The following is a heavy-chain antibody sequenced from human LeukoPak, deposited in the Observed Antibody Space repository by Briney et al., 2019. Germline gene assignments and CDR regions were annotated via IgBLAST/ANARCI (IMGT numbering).Heavy chain of an antibody. CDR2: ISYDGSNK. J-gene: IGHJ4*02. CDR3: AKERGDYGDHTGLDY. Sequence: PGGSLRLSCAASGFTFSSYGMHWVRQAPGKGLEWVAVISYDGSNKYYADSVKGRFTISRDNSKNTLYLLMNSLRAEDTAVYYCAKERGDYGDHTGLDYWGQGTLVTVSS. V-gene: IGHV3-30*18. CDR1: GFTFSSYG. D-gene: IGHD4-17*01.